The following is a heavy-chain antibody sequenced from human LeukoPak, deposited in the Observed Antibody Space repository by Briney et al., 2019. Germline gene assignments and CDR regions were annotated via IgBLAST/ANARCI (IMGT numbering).Heavy chain of an antibody. CDR1: GFIFSNYA. V-gene: IGHV3-23*01. J-gene: IGHJ4*02. CDR2: ISDSGVDP. Sequence: GGSLRLSCAASGFIFSNYAMSWVRQAPGKGLEWVSSISDSGVDPYYGDSVKGRFTISRDNSKNTLYLQMNSLRAEDTAVYYCAKRGGSYYSDYWGQGSLVTVSS. D-gene: IGHD2-15*01. CDR3: AKRGGSYYSDY.